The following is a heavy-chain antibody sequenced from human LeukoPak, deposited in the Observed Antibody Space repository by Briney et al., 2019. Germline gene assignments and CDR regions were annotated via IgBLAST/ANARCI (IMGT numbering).Heavy chain of an antibody. V-gene: IGHV3-30*18. Sequence: PGRSLRLSCAVSGFTFSSYGMHWVRQAPGKGLEWVAVISYDGSNKCYADSVKGRFTISRDKSKNTLYLQMNSLRAEDTAVYYCAKDFWSGYYFLPYFDYWGQGTLVTVSS. CDR3: AKDFWSGYYFLPYFDY. D-gene: IGHD3-3*01. CDR1: GFTFSSYG. J-gene: IGHJ4*02. CDR2: ISYDGSNK.